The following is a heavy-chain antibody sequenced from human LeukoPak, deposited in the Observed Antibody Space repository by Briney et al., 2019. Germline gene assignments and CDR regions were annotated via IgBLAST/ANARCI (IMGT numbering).Heavy chain of an antibody. CDR1: GFTFSSYA. CDR3: AREDASSSYYYYYYYYMDV. Sequence: GRSLRLSCAASGFTFSSYAMHWVRQAPGKGLEWVAVISYDGSNKYYADSVKGRFTISRDNSKNTLYLQMNSLRAEDTAVYYCAREDASSSYYYYYYYYMDVWGKGTTVTVSS. D-gene: IGHD6-13*01. J-gene: IGHJ6*03. CDR2: ISYDGSNK. V-gene: IGHV3-30-3*01.